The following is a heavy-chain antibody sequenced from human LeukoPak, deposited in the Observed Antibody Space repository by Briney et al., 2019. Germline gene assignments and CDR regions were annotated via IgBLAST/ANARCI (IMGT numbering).Heavy chain of an antibody. D-gene: IGHD4-17*01. CDR1: GFTFSSYA. V-gene: IGHV3-23*01. CDR3: AIDSQYGDYPWYFDY. J-gene: IGHJ4*02. CDR2: ISGSGGST. Sequence: GGSLRLSCAASGFTFSSYAMSWVRQAPGKGLEWVSAISGSGGSTYYADSVKGRFTISRDTSKNTLYLQMNSLRAEDTAVYYCAIDSQYGDYPWYFDYWGQGTLVTVSS.